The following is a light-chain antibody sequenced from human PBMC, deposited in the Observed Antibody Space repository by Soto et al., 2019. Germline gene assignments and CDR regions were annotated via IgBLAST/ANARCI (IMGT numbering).Light chain of an antibody. V-gene: IGKV1-5*03. CDR3: QQRSDWLWT. CDR2: KAS. Sequence: DIQMTQSPSTLSASVGDRVTITCRASQSISSWLAWYQQKPGKAPKLLIYKASSLESGVPSRFSGSGSGTEFTLTISSLQPDDFATYYCQQRSDWLWTFGQGTKVEVK. CDR1: QSISSW. J-gene: IGKJ1*01.